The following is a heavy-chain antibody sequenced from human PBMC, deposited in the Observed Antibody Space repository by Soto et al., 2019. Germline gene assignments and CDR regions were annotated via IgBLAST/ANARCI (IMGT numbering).Heavy chain of an antibody. CDR2: VSSTGSS. D-gene: IGHD6-25*01. Sequence: QVQLQESGPGLVKPSETLSLTCTVSGASITQDYWNWIRQSPGKGLECMVSVSSTGSSVFNPSLAGRVTFSLDTSKNQFSLTLNSVTAADTAVYFCARGGGTPYHNHEFDFWGQGTLVTVSS. J-gene: IGHJ4*02. CDR3: ARGGGTPYHNHEFDF. V-gene: IGHV4-59*01. CDR1: GASITQDY.